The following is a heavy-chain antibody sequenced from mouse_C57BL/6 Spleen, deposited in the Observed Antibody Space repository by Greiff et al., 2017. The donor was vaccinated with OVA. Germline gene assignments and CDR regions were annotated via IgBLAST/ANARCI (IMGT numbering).Heavy chain of an antibody. CDR2: IHPNSGST. J-gene: IGHJ2*01. CDR3: ARPYGSSPYYFDY. Sequence: VQLQQPGAELVKPGASVKLSCKASGYTFTSYWMHWVKQRPGQGLEWIGMIHPNSGSTNYNEKFKSKATLTVDKSSSTAYMPLSSLTSEDSAVYYCARPYGSSPYYFDYWGQGTTLTVSS. D-gene: IGHD1-1*01. V-gene: IGHV1-64*01. CDR1: GYTFTSYW.